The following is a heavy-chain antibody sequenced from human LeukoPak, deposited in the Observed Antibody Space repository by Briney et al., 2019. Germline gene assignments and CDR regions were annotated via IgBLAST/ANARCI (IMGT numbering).Heavy chain of an antibody. CDR2: ILPMFGTS. CDR1: GGTFSNYA. Sequence: RWASVKVSCKASGGTFSNYAISWVRQAPGQGLEWIGGILPMFGTSNYAQRFQGRVTITADESTSTAYMELSSLRSDDTAVYYCARGLDSGSSHGDYWGQGTLVIVSS. V-gene: IGHV1-69*13. J-gene: IGHJ4*02. D-gene: IGHD1-26*01. CDR3: ARGLDSGSSHGDY.